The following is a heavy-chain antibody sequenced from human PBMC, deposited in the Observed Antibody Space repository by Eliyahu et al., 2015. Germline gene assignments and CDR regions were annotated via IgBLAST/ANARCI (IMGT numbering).Heavy chain of an antibody. D-gene: IGHD4-11*01. CDR3: ARPGDDYSNYGGFDY. Sequence: QVQLQESGPGLVKPSETLSLTCTVXGYSISSGYYWGWIRQPPGKGLEWIGSIYHSGSTYYNPSLKSRVTISVDTSKNQFSLKLSSVTAADTAVYYCARPGDDYSNYGGFDYWGQGTLVTVSS. CDR1: GYSISSGYY. CDR2: IYHSGST. V-gene: IGHV4-38-2*02. J-gene: IGHJ4*02.